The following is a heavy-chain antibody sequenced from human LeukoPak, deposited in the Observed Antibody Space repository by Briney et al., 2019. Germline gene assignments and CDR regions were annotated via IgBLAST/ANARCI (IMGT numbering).Heavy chain of an antibody. D-gene: IGHD3-10*01. CDR1: GFTFSSYG. CDR2: ISGSGGST. CDR3: ATSRFYYYPYY. V-gene: IGHV3-23*01. J-gene: IGHJ4*02. Sequence: GGSLRLSCAASGFTFSSYGMSWVSQAPGKGLEWVSAISGSGGSTFYADSVKGRFTISRDNPKNTLFLQMNSLRAEDTAVYYCATSRFYYYPYYWGQGTLVTVSS.